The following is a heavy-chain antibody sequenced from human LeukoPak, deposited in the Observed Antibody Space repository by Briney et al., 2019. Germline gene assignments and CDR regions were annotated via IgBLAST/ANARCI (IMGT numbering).Heavy chain of an antibody. J-gene: IGHJ5*02. CDR3: AKEPSDLPFDP. V-gene: IGHV3-43*02. CDR1: GFTFDDYA. CDR2: ISGDGGST. Sequence: PGGSLRLSCAASGFTFDDYAMHWVRQAPGKGLEWVSLISGDGGSTYYADSVKGRFTISRDNSKNSLYLQMNSLRTEDTALHYCAKEPSDLPFDPWGQGTLVTVSS.